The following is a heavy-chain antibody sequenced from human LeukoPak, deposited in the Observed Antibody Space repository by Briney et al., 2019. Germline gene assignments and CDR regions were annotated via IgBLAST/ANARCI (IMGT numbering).Heavy chain of an antibody. V-gene: IGHV4-34*01. CDR1: GESFSAFS. J-gene: IGHJ6*03. CDR3: ARGMVVKFPYMDV. Sequence: SETLSLTCAAYGESFSAFSWNWLRQSPGRGLEWIGEISHRGRTTYNPSLNSRVIISVDASKNQFSLNLTSVTAADTAVYYCARGMVVKFPYMDVWGQGATVTVSS. CDR2: ISHRGRT. D-gene: IGHD3-22*01.